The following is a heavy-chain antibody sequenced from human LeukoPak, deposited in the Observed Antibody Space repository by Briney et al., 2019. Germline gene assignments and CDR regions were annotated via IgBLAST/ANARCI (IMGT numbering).Heavy chain of an antibody. CDR2: ISWNSGNI. J-gene: IGHJ4*02. Sequence: GGSLRLSCAASGFTFDDYAMHWVRQTPRKGLEWVSGISWNSGNIGYADSVKGRFTISRDNARNSLYLRMNSLRAEDTALYYCAKDITHDTVMFSFASWGQGTLVPVSS. V-gene: IGHV3-9*01. CDR1: GFTFDDYA. D-gene: IGHD5-18*01. CDR3: AKDITHDTVMFSFAS.